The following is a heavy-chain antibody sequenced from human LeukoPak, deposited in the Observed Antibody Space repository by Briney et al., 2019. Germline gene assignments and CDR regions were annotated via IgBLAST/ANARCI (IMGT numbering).Heavy chain of an antibody. D-gene: IGHD3-22*01. J-gene: IGHJ4*02. Sequence: WGSLRLSCAASGFTFSSYSMNWVRQAPGKGLEWVSSISSSSSYIYYAYSVKGRFTISRDNAKNSLYLQMNSLRAEDTAVYYCARGSTMLGRGSFDYWGQGTLVTVSS. CDR2: ISSSSSYI. V-gene: IGHV3-21*01. CDR1: GFTFSSYS. CDR3: ARGSTMLGRGSFDY.